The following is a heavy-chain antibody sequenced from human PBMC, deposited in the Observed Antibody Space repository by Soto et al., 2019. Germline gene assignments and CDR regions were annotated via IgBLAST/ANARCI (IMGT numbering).Heavy chain of an antibody. CDR2: ISWNSGSI. CDR1: GFTFDDYA. D-gene: IGHD2-15*01. Sequence: GGSLRLSCAASGFTFDDYAMHWVRQAPGKGLEWVSGISWNSGSIGYADSVKGRFTISRDNAKNSLYLQMNSLRAEDTALYYCAKGSYCSGGSCYSVGGVYFDYWGQGTLVTVSS. CDR3: AKGSYCSGGSCYSVGGVYFDY. J-gene: IGHJ4*02. V-gene: IGHV3-9*01.